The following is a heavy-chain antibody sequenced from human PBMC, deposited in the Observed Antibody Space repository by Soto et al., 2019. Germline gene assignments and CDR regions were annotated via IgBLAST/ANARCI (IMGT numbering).Heavy chain of an antibody. D-gene: IGHD3-3*01. J-gene: IGHJ4*02. V-gene: IGHV4-38-2*01. CDR3: ASTDNVGYYPY. CDR1: GDSISRGYH. CDR2: IYHSGTT. Sequence: SETLSLTVAVSGDSISRGYHWAWIRQPPGKGLEWVASIYHSGTTYYNPSLTSRVNISVDTSKNQFSLKPSSVTAADSAVYYCASTDNVGYYPYLGQRTLVTVSS.